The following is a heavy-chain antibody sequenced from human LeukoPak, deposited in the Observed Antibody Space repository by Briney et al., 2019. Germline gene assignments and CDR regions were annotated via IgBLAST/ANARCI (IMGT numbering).Heavy chain of an antibody. J-gene: IGHJ3*01. CDR3: ARDWRQDNAFDL. V-gene: IGHV3-23*01. Sequence: PGGSLRLSCAASGFTFSSYAMSWVRQAPGKGLEWVSAISGSGGSTYYADSVKGRFTISRDNSKNTLYLQMNSLRAEDTAVHYCARDWRQDNAFDLWGRGTMVTVSS. D-gene: IGHD3/OR15-3a*01. CDR2: ISGSGGST. CDR1: GFTFSSYA.